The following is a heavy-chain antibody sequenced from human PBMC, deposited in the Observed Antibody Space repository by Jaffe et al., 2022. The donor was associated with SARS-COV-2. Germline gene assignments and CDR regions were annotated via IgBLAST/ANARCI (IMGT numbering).Heavy chain of an antibody. D-gene: IGHD5-12*01. CDR2: ISYDGSNK. V-gene: IGHV3-30-3*01. Sequence: QVQLVESGGGVVQPGRSLRLSCAASGFTFSSYAMHWVRQAPGKGLEWVAVISYDGSNKYYADSVKGRFTISRDNSKNTLYLQMNSLRAEDTAVYYCARGEATIGAFDPWGQGTLVTVSS. J-gene: IGHJ5*02. CDR1: GFTFSSYA. CDR3: ARGEATIGAFDP.